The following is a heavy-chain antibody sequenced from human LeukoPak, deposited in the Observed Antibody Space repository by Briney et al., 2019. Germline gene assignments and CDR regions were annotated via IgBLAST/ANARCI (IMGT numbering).Heavy chain of an antibody. CDR1: GGSISSYY. Sequence: NPSETLSLTCSVSGGSISSYYWSRIRQPPGKGLEWIGYIHSSGSTNYNPSLQSRVTISEDTSKNQFSLKLSSVTAADTALYYCARAFWTAYYDYWGQGTLVTVSS. CDR3: ARAFWTAYYDY. D-gene: IGHD3/OR15-3a*01. V-gene: IGHV4-4*09. CDR2: IHSSGST. J-gene: IGHJ4*02.